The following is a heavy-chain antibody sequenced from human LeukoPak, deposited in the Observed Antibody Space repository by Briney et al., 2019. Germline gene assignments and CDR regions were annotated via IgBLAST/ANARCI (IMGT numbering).Heavy chain of an antibody. Sequence: PGGSLRLSCAASGFTFRTYWMPWVRQAPGKGLVWVSHIKSDGSATTYADSVKGRFTISRDNSKNTLYLQMNSLRADDTAVYYCAKQWSAGTDEVYYWGQGTLVTVSS. CDR3: AKQWSAGTDEVYY. V-gene: IGHV3-74*01. J-gene: IGHJ4*02. D-gene: IGHD6-19*01. CDR1: GFTFRTYW. CDR2: IKSDGSAT.